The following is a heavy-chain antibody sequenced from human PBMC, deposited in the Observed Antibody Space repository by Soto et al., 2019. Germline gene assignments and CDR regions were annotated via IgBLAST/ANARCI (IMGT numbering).Heavy chain of an antibody. Sequence: EVQLVESGGGLVKPGGSLRLSCAASGFTFSSYSMNWVRQAPGKGLEWVSSISSSSSYIYYADSVKGRFTISRDNAKNSLYLQMNSLRAEDTAVYYCARDGYGDYTLDYWGQGTLVTVSS. V-gene: IGHV3-21*01. J-gene: IGHJ4*02. CDR2: ISSSSSYI. CDR3: ARDGYGDYTLDY. CDR1: GFTFSSYS. D-gene: IGHD4-17*01.